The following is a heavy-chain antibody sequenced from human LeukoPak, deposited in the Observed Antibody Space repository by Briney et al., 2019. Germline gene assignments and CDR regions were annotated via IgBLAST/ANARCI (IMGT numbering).Heavy chain of an antibody. CDR2: IKPDGSET. J-gene: IGHJ4*02. D-gene: IGHD6-19*01. CDR3: WGFEYEAGLGW. Sequence: GGSLRLSCAASGFMFNDYWMMWVRQAPGEGLEWVANIKPDGSETYYMGSVRGRFTISRDNAKNLLYLQMNNLRGEDTAVYYCWGFEYEAGLGWWGQGTLVAVSS. V-gene: IGHV3-7*01. CDR1: GFMFNDYW.